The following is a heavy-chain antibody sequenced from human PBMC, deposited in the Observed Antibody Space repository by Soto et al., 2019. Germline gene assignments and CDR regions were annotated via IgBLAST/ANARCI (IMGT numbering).Heavy chain of an antibody. CDR2: SSATGAGT. V-gene: IGHV3-23*01. J-gene: IGHJ4*02. CDR3: AVHIAARNYFDY. Sequence: LRLSCAASGFTFSSYGMTWVRQAPGKGLEWVSFSSATGAGTYYADSVKGRFTISRDNSKNTLYLQMNSLRAEDTAVYYCAVHIAARNYFDYWGQGTLVTVSS. CDR1: GFTFSSYG. D-gene: IGHD6-6*01.